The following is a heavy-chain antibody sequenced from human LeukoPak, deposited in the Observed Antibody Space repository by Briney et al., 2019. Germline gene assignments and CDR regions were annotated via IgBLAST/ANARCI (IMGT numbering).Heavy chain of an antibody. Sequence: GGSLRLSCAASGFTFSSLGMQWVRQAPGKGLEWVSHITGGGGSTDYADSVKGRFTISRDNSKNTLYLQMNILRAEDTAVYYCASRDACSGGTCYGIAYWGQGTLVTVSS. V-gene: IGHV3-23*01. CDR2: ITGGGGST. J-gene: IGHJ4*02. CDR3: ASRDACSGGTCYGIAY. CDR1: GFTFSSLG. D-gene: IGHD2-15*01.